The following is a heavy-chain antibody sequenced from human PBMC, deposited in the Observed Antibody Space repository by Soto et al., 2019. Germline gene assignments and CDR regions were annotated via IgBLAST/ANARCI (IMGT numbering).Heavy chain of an antibody. J-gene: IGHJ4*02. CDR2: IYYTGST. CDR1: GGSISSSSYH. Sequence: PSETLSLTCAVSGGSISSSSYHWGWIRQPPGRGLEWIGHIYYTGSTYYTPSLKSRVNMSVDTSKNQFSLTLNSVSAADTAVYYCATGTIGTFDSWGQGILVTVSS. D-gene: IGHD1-1*01. CDR3: ATGTIGTFDS. V-gene: IGHV4-39*01.